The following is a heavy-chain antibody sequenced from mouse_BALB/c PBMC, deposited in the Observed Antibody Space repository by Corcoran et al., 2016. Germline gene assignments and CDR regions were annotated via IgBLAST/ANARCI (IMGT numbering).Heavy chain of an antibody. J-gene: IGHJ2*01. CDR1: GYPFTSYV. Sequence: LVKPGASVKMSCKASGYPFTSYVMHWVKQKPGQGLEWIGYIYPYNDDTKSNEEFKGKATLTSDKSSSTAYMELNSLTSEDSAVYYCAREVPGGYPFDYWGQGTTLTVSS. CDR3: AREVPGGYPFDY. CDR2: IYPYNDDT. V-gene: IGHV1S136*01. D-gene: IGHD2-2*01.